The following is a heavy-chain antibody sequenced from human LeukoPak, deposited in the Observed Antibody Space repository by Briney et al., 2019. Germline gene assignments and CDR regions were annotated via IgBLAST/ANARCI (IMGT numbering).Heavy chain of an antibody. CDR3: ARAAAGLLYYFDY. CDR1: GGSFSGYY. CDR2: INHSGST. J-gene: IGHJ4*02. D-gene: IGHD6-13*01. V-gene: IGHV4-34*01. Sequence: SETLSLTCAVYGGSFSGYYWSWIRQPPGKGLEWIGEINHSGSTNYNPSLMSRVTISVDTSKNQFSLQLSSVTAADTAVYYCARAAAGLLYYFDYWGQGTLVTVSS.